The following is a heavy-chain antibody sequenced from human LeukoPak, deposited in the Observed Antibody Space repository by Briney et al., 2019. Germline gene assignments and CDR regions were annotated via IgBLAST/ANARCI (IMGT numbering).Heavy chain of an antibody. D-gene: IGHD3-22*01. CDR3: ARGGTYYYDSSGYYFGY. V-gene: IGHV3-7*01. CDR1: GFTFTTYW. CDR2: IKQDGSDK. Sequence: PGGSLRLSCAASGFTFTTYWMTWVRQAPGKGLEWVANIKQDGSDKYYVDSVKGRFTISRDNARRSVYLQMNSLRAEDTAVYYCARGGTYYYDSSGYYFGYWGQGTLVTVSS. J-gene: IGHJ4*02.